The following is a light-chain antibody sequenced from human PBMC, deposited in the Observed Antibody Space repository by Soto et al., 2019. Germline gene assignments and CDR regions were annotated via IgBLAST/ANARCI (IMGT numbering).Light chain of an antibody. CDR1: SSNIGTNY. J-gene: IGLJ1*01. CDR3: SAWDDNLSGPLYV. CDR2: RSN. Sequence: QSVLTQPPSGSGTPGQRVTITCSGSSSNIGTNYVYWYQHLPGTAPKLLIYRSNQRPSGVPDRFSASKSGTSASLAISGLRSEDDADYYCSAWDDNLSGPLYVFGTGTKLTV. V-gene: IGLV1-47*01.